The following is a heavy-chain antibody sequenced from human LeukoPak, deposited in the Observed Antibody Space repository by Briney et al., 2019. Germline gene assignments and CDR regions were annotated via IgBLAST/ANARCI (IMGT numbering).Heavy chain of an antibody. J-gene: IGHJ4*02. CDR1: GYTFTSYG. Sequence: ASVKVSCKASGYTFTSYGISWVRQAPGQGLEWMGWISAYNGNTNYAQKLQGRVTVTTDTSTSTAYMELRSLRSDDTAVYYCARDRRITMVRVVIPFDYWGQGTLVTVSS. CDR2: ISAYNGNT. V-gene: IGHV1-18*01. D-gene: IGHD3-10*01. CDR3: ARDRRITMVRVVIPFDY.